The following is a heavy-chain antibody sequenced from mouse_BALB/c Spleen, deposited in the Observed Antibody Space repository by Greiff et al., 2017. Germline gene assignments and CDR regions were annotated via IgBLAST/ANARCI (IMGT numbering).Heavy chain of an antibody. CDR1: GYTFTSYW. J-gene: IGHJ3*01. CDR3: AREPYYGYWFAY. Sequence: QVQLQQSGAELARPGASVKLSCKASGYTFTSYWMQWVKQRPGQGLEWIGAIYPGDGDTRYTQKFKGKATLTADKSSSTAYMQLSSLASEDSAVYYCAREPYYGYWFAYWGQGTLVTVSA. CDR2: IYPGDGDT. V-gene: IGHV1-87*01. D-gene: IGHD1-2*01.